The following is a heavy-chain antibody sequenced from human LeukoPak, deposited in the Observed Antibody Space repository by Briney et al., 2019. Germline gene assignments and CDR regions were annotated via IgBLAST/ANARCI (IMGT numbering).Heavy chain of an antibody. V-gene: IGHV1-2*02. CDR1: GYMFTGYY. J-gene: IGHJ4*02. Sequence: GASVKVSCKASGYMFTGYYIHWVRQAPGQGLEWMGWIIPNSGGTNYAQKFQGRVTITRDTSISKAYMELSRLRSDDTAVYYCARDEGGLWFGDDYYFDYWGQGTLVTVSS. CDR3: ARDEGGLWFGDDYYFDY. D-gene: IGHD3-10*01. CDR2: IIPNSGGT.